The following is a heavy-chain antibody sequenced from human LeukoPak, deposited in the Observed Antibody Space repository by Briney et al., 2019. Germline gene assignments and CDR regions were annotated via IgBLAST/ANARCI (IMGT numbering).Heavy chain of an antibody. CDR2: INPNSGET. CDR1: GYTFTASY. V-gene: IGHV1-2*02. CDR3: ARVLGSRVDP. J-gene: IGHJ5*02. Sequence: ASVKVSCKTSGYTFTASYMHWVRQAPGQGLAWMGWINPNSGETNYAPKFQGRVTMTRDTSISTAYMEVTRLTSDDTAIYYCARVLGSRVDPWGQGTLVTVSS.